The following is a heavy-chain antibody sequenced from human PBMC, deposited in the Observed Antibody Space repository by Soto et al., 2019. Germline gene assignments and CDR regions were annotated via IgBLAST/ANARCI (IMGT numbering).Heavy chain of an antibody. V-gene: IGHV4-34*01. D-gene: IGHD2-2*01. CDR2: INHSGST. Sequence: TLSLTCAVYGGSFSGYYWSWIRQPPGKGLECIGEINHSGSTNYNPSLKSRVTISVDTSKNQFSLKLSSVTAADTAVYYCARVARIMCSSTSCYAPNWFDPWGQGTLVTVSS. CDR3: ARVARIMCSSTSCYAPNWFDP. J-gene: IGHJ5*02. CDR1: GGSFSGYY.